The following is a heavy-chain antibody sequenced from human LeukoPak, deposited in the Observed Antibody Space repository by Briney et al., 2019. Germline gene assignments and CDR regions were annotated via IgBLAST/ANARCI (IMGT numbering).Heavy chain of an antibody. D-gene: IGHD3-3*01. V-gene: IGHV3-23*01. CDR2: ISGSGGST. CDR1: GGSFSGYY. CDR3: ATGRNDDFWSPSDY. Sequence: ETLSLTRAVSGGSFSGYYWTWIRQPPGKGLEWVSAISGSGGSTYYADSVKGRFTISRDNSKNTLYLQMNSLRGEDTAVYYCATGRNDDFWSPSDYWGQGTLVTVSS. J-gene: IGHJ4*02.